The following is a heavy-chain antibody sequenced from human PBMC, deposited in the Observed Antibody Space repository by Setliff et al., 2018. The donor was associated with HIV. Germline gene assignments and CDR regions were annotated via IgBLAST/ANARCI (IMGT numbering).Heavy chain of an antibody. Sequence: GGSLRLSCAASGFTFNKAWMSWVRQAPGKGLEWVGRIKSKTDGGTPDYAAPVKGRFTISRDDSKNMLYLQMNTLKTEDTAVYYCVTLPLHGAGYSQNFDYWGQGRMVTVSS. CDR3: VTLPLHGAGYSQNFDY. V-gene: IGHV3-15*01. CDR2: IKSKTDGGTP. D-gene: IGHD2-15*01. J-gene: IGHJ4*02. CDR1: GFTFNKAW.